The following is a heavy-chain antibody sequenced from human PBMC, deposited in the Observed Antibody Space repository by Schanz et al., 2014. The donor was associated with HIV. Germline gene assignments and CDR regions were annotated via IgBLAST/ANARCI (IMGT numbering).Heavy chain of an antibody. Sequence: VQLVESGGGLVQPGRSLRLSCAVSGFTFSSYGMHWVRQAPGKGLEWVAVISYDGSNKYYADSVKGRFTISRDNSKITLYLQMNSLRAEDTAVYYCARGSGPYYYYYGMDVWGQGTTVTVSS. D-gene: IGHD3-10*01. CDR2: ISYDGSNK. CDR3: ARGSGPYYYYYGMDV. CDR1: GFTFSSYG. J-gene: IGHJ6*02. V-gene: IGHV3-30*03.